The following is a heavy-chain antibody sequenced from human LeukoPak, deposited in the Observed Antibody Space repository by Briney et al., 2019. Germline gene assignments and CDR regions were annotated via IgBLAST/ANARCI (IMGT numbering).Heavy chain of an antibody. Sequence: GALRLSCAASGFTFSDYYMGWIRQAPGKGLEWVSYITNNGRKTYYADSVKGRFTISRDNAKYSLYLQINRLRDEDTAVYYCAKAVAGLYYYYYYMDVWGKGTTVTISS. V-gene: IGHV3-11*04. CDR3: AKAVAGLYYYYYYMDV. J-gene: IGHJ6*03. CDR2: ITNNGRKT. CDR1: GFTFSDYY. D-gene: IGHD6-19*01.